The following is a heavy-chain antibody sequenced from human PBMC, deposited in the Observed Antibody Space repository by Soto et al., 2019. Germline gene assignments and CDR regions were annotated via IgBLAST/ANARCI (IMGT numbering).Heavy chain of an antibody. Sequence: SETLSLTCTVSGGSISSGCYSWSWIRQPPGKGLEWIGYIYHSGSTYYNPSLKSRVTISVDRSKNQFSLKLSSVTAADTAVYYCARGLITGSQYSGGWYYFDSWGRGTQVTVSS. V-gene: IGHV4-30-2*01. CDR1: GGSISSGCYS. D-gene: IGHD1-26*01. J-gene: IGHJ4*02. CDR3: ARGLITGSQYSGGWYYFDS. CDR2: IYHSGST.